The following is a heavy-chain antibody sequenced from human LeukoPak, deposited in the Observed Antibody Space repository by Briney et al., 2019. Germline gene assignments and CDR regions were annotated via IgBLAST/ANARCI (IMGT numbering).Heavy chain of an antibody. D-gene: IGHD3-3*01. J-gene: IGHJ2*01. CDR1: GYTLTELS. CDR2: FDPEDGET. V-gene: IGHV1-24*01. Sequence: GASVKVSCKVSGYTLTELSMHWVRQAPGKGLEWMGGFDPEDGETIYAQKFQGRVTMTEDTSTDTAYMELSSLRSGDTAVYYCATTGPFGVEGSFDLWGRGTLVTVSS. CDR3: ATTGPFGVEGSFDL.